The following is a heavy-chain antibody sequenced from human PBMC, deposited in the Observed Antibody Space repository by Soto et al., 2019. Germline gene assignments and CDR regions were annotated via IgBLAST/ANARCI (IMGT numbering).Heavy chain of an antibody. V-gene: IGHV1-18*01. J-gene: IGHJ4*02. D-gene: IGHD4-17*01. CDR2: ISAYNGNT. CDR3: ARDLHGDPYY. Sequence: ASVKVSCKASGYIFTTYAIHWVRQAPGQRLEWMGWISAYNGNTNYAQKLQGRVTMTTDTSTSTAYMELRSLRSDDTAVYYCARDLHGDPYYWGQGTLVTVSS. CDR1: GYIFTTYA.